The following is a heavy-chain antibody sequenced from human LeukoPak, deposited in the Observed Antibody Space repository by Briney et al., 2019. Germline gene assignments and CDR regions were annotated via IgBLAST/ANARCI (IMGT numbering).Heavy chain of an antibody. Sequence: PGRSLRLSCAASGFTFSNYGMHWVRQAPGKGLEWVTIISYDGSNKYYADSVKGRFTISRDNSKNTLYLQMNSLRAEDTAVYYCARDSDSSGYYYFDYWGQGTLVTVSS. V-gene: IGHV3-30*03. CDR3: ARDSDSSGYYYFDY. CDR1: GFTFSNYG. J-gene: IGHJ4*02. D-gene: IGHD3-22*01. CDR2: ISYDGSNK.